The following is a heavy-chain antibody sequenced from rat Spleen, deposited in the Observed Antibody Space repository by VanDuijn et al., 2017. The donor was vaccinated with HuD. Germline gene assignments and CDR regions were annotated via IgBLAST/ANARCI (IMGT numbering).Heavy chain of an antibody. CDR3: VRHGYTRYYFDY. CDR2: IIYDGSRT. Sequence: EVQLVESGGGLVQPGRSMKLSCVASGFTFSDYYMAWVRQAPKKGLEWVATIIYDGSRTYYRDSVKGRFTISRDNAKSTLYLQMDSLRSEDTATYYCVRHGYTRYYFDYWGQGVMVTVSS. CDR1: GFTFSDYY. V-gene: IGHV5-22*01. D-gene: IGHD1-9*01. J-gene: IGHJ2*01.